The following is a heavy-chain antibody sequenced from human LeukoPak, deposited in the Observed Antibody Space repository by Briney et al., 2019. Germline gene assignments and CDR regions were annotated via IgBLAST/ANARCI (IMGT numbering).Heavy chain of an antibody. Sequence: SETLSLTCAVYGGSFSGYYWSWIRQPPGKGREWRGELNHSGSTNYNPSLKSRVTITVDTSKNQFSLKLSSVTAADTAVYYCARHARDVRRWLNWFDPWGQGTLVTVSS. V-gene: IGHV4-34*01. J-gene: IGHJ5*02. CDR2: LNHSGST. CDR1: GGSFSGYY. CDR3: ARHARDVRRWLNWFDP. D-gene: IGHD3-10*02.